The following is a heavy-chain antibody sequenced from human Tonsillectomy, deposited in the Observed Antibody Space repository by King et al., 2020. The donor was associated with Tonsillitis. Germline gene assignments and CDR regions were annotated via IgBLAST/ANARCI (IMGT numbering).Heavy chain of an antibody. CDR2: ISGSGGST. CDR3: AKEAYSYDYDAFDM. J-gene: IGHJ3*02. V-gene: IGHV3-23*04. Sequence: VQLVESGGDLVQPGGSLRLSCVGSGFTFSTYAMSWVRQAPGKGLEWVSSISGSGGSTHFADSVNGRFTISRDNSKNTLYLQMNSLRADDTAVYYCAKEAYSYDYDAFDMWGQGTMVTVSS. CDR1: GFTFSTYA. D-gene: IGHD5-18*01.